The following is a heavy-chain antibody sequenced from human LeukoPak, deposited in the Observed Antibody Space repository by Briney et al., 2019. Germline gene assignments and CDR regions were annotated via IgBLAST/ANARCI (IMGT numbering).Heavy chain of an antibody. CDR3: ATIPTRYYFYGLDG. CDR2: IYYSGST. J-gene: IGHJ6*02. CDR1: GGSISSYY. D-gene: IGHD5-24*01. Sequence: SETLSLTCTVSGGSISSYYWSWIRQPPGKGLEWIGHIYYSGSTNYNPSLKSRVTISLDTSKNQFSLKLSSVTAADTAVYYCATIPTRYYFYGLDGWGQGTTVTVSS. V-gene: IGHV4-59*01.